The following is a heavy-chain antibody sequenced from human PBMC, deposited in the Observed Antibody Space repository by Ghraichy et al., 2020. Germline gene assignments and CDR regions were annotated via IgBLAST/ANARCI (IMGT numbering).Heavy chain of an antibody. D-gene: IGHD3-22*01. J-gene: IGHJ4*02. CDR1: GFTFTRYA. Sequence: SCAASGFTFTRYAMSWVRQAPGKGLEWVSAISGGGDSTNYADSVKGRFTISRDNSRNTLYLGMNSLRVEDTATYYCAKKKDSSGYFNEWGQGTLGTVAS. CDR3: AKKKDSSGYFNE. V-gene: IGHV3-23*01. CDR2: ISGGGDST.